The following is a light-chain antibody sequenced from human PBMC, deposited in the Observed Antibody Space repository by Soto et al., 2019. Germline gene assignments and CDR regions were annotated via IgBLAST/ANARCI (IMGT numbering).Light chain of an antibody. V-gene: IGLV2-11*01. CDR3: CSYAGTYTLGV. CDR1: SSDVGGYNF. J-gene: IGLJ3*02. Sequence: QSALTQPRSVSGSPGQSVTISCTGTSSDVGGYNFVSWYQQCPGKAPKLIIYDVSKRPSGVPDRFSGSKSGNTASLTISGLQAEDEADYYCCSYAGTYTLGVFGGGTQLTVL. CDR2: DVS.